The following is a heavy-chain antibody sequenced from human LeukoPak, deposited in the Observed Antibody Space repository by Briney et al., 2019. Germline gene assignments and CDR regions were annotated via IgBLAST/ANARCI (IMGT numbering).Heavy chain of an antibody. CDR1: GGSLSNYC. CDR2: INQSGRT. V-gene: IGHV4-34*01. Sequence: KPSETLSLTCTVSGGSLSNYCWSWLRQTPGKGLEWLGHINQSGRTNYNPSLKSRVTLSVDTSKNPFSLKLTSVTAADTAVYFCARDSSGDYVFTYWGQGTLVTVSS. D-gene: IGHD4-17*01. CDR3: ARDSSGDYVFTY. J-gene: IGHJ4*02.